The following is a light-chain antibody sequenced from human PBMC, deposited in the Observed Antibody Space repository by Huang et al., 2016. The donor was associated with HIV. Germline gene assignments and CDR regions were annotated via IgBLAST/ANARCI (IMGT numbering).Light chain of an antibody. Sequence: DIQMTQSPSSVSASVGDRVTITCRASQDISSWVAWYQQKPGKAPKLLIYAASSLQSGVPSRFSGSGSGTDFTLTISSLQPEDFGTYFCQQANSFPLTFGGGTKVEIK. J-gene: IGKJ4*01. CDR3: QQANSFPLT. CDR1: QDISSW. V-gene: IGKV1-12*01. CDR2: AAS.